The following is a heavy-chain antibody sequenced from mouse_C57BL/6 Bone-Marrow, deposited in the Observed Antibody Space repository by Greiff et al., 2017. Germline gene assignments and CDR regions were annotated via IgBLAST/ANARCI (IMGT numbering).Heavy chain of an antibody. CDR2: IYPRSGNT. Sequence: VQQSGAELARPGASVKLSCKASGYTFTSYGISWVKQRTGQGLEWIGEIYPRSGNTYYNEKFKGKATLTADKSSSTAYMELRSLTSEDSAVYFCARSTVVYFDYWGQGTTLTVSS. D-gene: IGHD1-1*01. J-gene: IGHJ2*01. CDR3: ARSTVVYFDY. V-gene: IGHV1-81*01. CDR1: GYTFTSYG.